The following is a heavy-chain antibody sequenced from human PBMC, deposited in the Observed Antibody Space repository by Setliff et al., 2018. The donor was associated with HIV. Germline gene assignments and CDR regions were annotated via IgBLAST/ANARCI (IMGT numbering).Heavy chain of an antibody. CDR3: ARDGYTNGYGYYYFYMDV. D-gene: IGHD5-18*01. CDR1: GDSISGYY. Sequence: PSETLSLTCTVSGDSISGYYWSWIRQSPGKGLEWTGFIYETGSTYYNPSLESRVSISIDTSKNQFSLKLSSVTAADTAVYFCARDGYTNGYGYYYFYMDVWGKGTTVTVSS. CDR2: IYETGST. J-gene: IGHJ6*03. V-gene: IGHV4-59*12.